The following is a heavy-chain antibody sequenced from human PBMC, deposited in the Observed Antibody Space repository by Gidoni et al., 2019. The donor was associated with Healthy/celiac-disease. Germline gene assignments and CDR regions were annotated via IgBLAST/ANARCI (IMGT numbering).Heavy chain of an antibody. CDR3: AKDLTMIVVVITGWFDP. D-gene: IGHD3-22*01. J-gene: IGHJ5*02. CDR1: GFTFSSHA. Sequence: EVQLLESVGGLVQPGGSLRLSCAASGFTFSSHAMSWVRQAPGKGLEWVSAISGSGGSTYYADSVKGRFTISRDNSKNTLYLQMNSLRAEDTAVYYCAKDLTMIVVVITGWFDPWGQGTLVTVSS. V-gene: IGHV3-23*01. CDR2: ISGSGGST.